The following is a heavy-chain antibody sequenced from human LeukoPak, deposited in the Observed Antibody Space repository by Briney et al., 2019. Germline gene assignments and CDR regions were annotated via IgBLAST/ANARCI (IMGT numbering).Heavy chain of an antibody. CDR3: AGGSYYYMDV. CDR2: IIWSGGST. J-gene: IGHJ6*03. Sequence: GGSLRLSCAASGFTFDDYGMSWVRQAPGKGLEWVSGIIWSGGSTVYADSVKGRFTISRDNAKNSLYLQMNSLRAEDMALYYCAGGSYYYMDVWGKGTTVTVSS. V-gene: IGHV3-20*04. D-gene: IGHD3-16*01. CDR1: GFTFDDYG.